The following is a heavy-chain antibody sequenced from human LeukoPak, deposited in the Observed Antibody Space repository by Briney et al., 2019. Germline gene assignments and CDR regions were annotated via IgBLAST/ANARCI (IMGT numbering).Heavy chain of an antibody. D-gene: IGHD5-24*01. CDR1: GGPISSRSYY. CDR2: IYYSGST. CDR3: AGSGRDGYNSFGF. Sequence: SETLSLTCTVSGGPISSRSYYWGWLRQPPGKGLEWIGSIYYSGSTYYNPSLKSRVTISVDTSKHQFSLKLSSATAADTAVYYSAGSGRDGYNSFGFWGQGTLVTVSS. V-gene: IGHV4-39*01. J-gene: IGHJ4*02.